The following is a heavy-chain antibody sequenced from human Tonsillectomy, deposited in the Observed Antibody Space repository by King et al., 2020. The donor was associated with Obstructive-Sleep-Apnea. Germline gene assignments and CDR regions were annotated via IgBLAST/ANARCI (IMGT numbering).Heavy chain of an antibody. CDR2: IYPGDSDT. D-gene: IGHD2-15*01. CDR1: GYSFTSYW. J-gene: IGHJ3*02. CDR3: SSAWGEICIGGSCLDALYI. V-gene: IGHV5-51*01. Sequence: VQLVESGAEVKKPGESLKISCKGSGYSFTSYWIGWVRQMPGKGLEWMGIIYPGDSDTRYSPSFQGLVTISADKSISTAYLQWSSPKASDTAMDYCSSAWGEICIGGSCLDALYIWGEGTMVTVSS.